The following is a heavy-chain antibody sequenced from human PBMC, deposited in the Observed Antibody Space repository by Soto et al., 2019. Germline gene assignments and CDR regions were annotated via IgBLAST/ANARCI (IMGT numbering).Heavy chain of an antibody. V-gene: IGHV1-2*02. CDR2: INPKSGDA. CDR1: GYAFTDNH. Sequence: ASVKVSCKASGYAFTDNHIHWLRRTPGQGLEWMGWINPKSGDANYAQKFQGRVTMTRDASINLAYMEVTRLTSDDTAIYFCARKHYVDYIRRSLHPWGQGTPVTVSS. CDR3: ARKHYVDYIRRSLHP. D-gene: IGHD4-17*01. J-gene: IGHJ5*02.